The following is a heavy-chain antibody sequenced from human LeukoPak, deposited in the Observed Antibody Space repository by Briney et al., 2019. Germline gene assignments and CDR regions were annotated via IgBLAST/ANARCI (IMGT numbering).Heavy chain of an antibody. CDR1: GFTFSSYG. D-gene: IGHD6-13*01. Sequence: GGSLRLSCAASGFTFSSYGMHWVRQAPGKGLEWVAVIWYDGSNKYYADSVKGRFTISRDNSRNTLYLQMNSLRAEDTAVYYCARDRSPLIAAAGNWPDYWGQGTLVTVSS. CDR3: ARDRSPLIAAAGNWPDY. V-gene: IGHV3-30*19. J-gene: IGHJ4*02. CDR2: IWYDGSNK.